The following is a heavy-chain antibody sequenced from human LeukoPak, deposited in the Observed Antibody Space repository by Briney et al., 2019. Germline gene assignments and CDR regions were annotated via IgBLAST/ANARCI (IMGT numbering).Heavy chain of an antibody. CDR2: IYWNNDN. CDR3: AHYGDYRFLYYFDY. Sequence: SGPTLLKPTQTLTLTCTFSGFSLSTTGLGVGWIRQPPGRALEWLALIYWNNDNRYSPSLKSRLTITKDTSKNQVVLTMTKMDPVDTATYYCAHYGDYRFLYYFDYWGQGTLVTVSS. V-gene: IGHV2-5*01. J-gene: IGHJ4*02. CDR1: GFSLSTTGLG. D-gene: IGHD4-17*01.